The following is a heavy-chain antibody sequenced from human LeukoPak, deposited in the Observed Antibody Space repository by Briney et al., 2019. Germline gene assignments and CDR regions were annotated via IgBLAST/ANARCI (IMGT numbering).Heavy chain of an antibody. CDR3: ARRRRLGPSLDC. J-gene: IGHJ4*02. Sequence: SETLSLTCTVSGGSINSSFYWEWIQQPPGKGLEGIGSVCYSGTTYYNTSFKSRLTISVDTSKTVLSLNLTSVTAADTAVYFCARRRRLGPSLDCWGQGTLVAVSS. CDR2: VCYSGTT. D-gene: IGHD1-26*01. CDR1: GGSINSSFY. V-gene: IGHV4-39*01.